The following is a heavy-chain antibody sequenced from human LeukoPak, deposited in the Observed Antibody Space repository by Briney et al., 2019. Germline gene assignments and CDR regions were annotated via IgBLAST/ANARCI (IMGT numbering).Heavy chain of an antibody. D-gene: IGHD3-16*02. Sequence: GGSLRLSCAASGFTFSSYAMSWVRQAPGKGLEWVSAISGSGGSTYYADSVKGRFTISRDNAKNSLYLQMNSLRAEDTAVYYCARCPHYDYVWGSYRFLDYWGQGTLVTVSS. CDR3: ARCPHYDYVWGSYRFLDY. J-gene: IGHJ4*02. CDR1: GFTFSSYA. V-gene: IGHV3-23*01. CDR2: ISGSGGST.